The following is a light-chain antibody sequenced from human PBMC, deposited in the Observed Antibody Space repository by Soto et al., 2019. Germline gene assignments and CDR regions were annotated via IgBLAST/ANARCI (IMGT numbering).Light chain of an antibody. CDR3: QKRSNWPLT. CDR2: DAS. V-gene: IGKV3-11*01. Sequence: EIVLTQSPGTLSLSPGERATLSCRASQIVRGYLAWYQQKPGQAPRLLMYDASTRATGIPARVSGSGSGTDFTLTISSLEPEDFAVYYCQKRSNWPLTCGHGTKVDI. CDR1: QIVRGY. J-gene: IGKJ1*01.